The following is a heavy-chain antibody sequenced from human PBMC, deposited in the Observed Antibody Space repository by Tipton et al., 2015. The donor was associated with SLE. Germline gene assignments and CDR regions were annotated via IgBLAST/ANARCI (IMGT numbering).Heavy chain of an antibody. D-gene: IGHD3-10*02. CDR3: ARHVRGYTPDWYFDL. CDR2: IDPSDSYT. V-gene: IGHV5-10-1*01. Sequence: QLVQSGAEVKKPGESLRISCKGSGYSFTSYWISWVRQMPGKGLEWMGRIDPSDSYTNYSPSFQGHVTISADKSISTAYLQWSSLKASDTAMYYCARHVRGYTPDWYFDLWGRGTLVTVSP. CDR1: GYSFTSYW. J-gene: IGHJ2*01.